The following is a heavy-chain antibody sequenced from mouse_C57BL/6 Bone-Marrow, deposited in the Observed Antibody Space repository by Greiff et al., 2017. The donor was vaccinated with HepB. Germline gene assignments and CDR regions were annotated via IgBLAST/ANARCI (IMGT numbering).Heavy chain of an antibody. CDR3: ARPYYDS. V-gene: IGHV5-6*02. CDR1: GFTFSSYG. D-gene: IGHD2-4*01. J-gene: IGHJ4*01. CDR2: ISSGGSYT. Sequence: EVMLVESGGDLVKPGGSLKLSCAASGFTFSSYGMSWVRQTPDKRLEWVATISSGGSYTYYPDSVKGRFTISRDNAKNTLYLQMSSLKSEDTAMYYCARPYYDSWGQGTSVTVSS.